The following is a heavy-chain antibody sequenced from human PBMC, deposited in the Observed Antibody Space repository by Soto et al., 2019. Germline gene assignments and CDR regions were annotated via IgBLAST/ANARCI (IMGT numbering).Heavy chain of an antibody. CDR1: GGSISSGGYY. CDR2: IYYSGST. CDR3: ARASSGYYHY. Sequence: SETLSLTCTVSGGSISSGGYYWSWIRQHPGKGLEWTGYIYYSGSTYYNPSLKSRVTISVDTSKNQFSLKLSSVTAADTAVYYCARASSGYYHYWGQGTLVTVSS. D-gene: IGHD3-22*01. V-gene: IGHV4-31*03. J-gene: IGHJ4*02.